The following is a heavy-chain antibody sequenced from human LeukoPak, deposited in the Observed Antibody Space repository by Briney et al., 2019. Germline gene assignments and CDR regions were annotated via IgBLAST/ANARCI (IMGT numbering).Heavy chain of an antibody. CDR2: INPNSGGT. CDR3: ASSGCSGSTCQFDY. CDR1: GYTFTGYY. D-gene: IGHD2-15*01. V-gene: IGHV1-2*02. Sequence: ASVKVSCKASGYTFTGYYMHWVRQAPGQGLEWMGWINPNSGGTNYAQKFQGRVTMTRYTSISTAYMELSRLRSDDTAVYYCASSGCSGSTCQFDYWGQGTLVTVSS. J-gene: IGHJ4*02.